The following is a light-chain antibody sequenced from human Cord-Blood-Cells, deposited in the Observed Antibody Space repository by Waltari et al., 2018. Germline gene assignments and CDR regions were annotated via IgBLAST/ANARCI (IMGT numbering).Light chain of an antibody. Sequence: AIRITQSPSSLSASTGDRVTITCRASQGISSYLAWYQQKPGKAPKLLIYAASTLQSGVPSRFSGSVSGTDFTLTISCLQSEDFATYYCQQYYSYPMYTFGQGTKLEIK. CDR1: QGISSY. V-gene: IGKV1-8*01. J-gene: IGKJ2*01. CDR3: QQYYSYPMYT. CDR2: AAS.